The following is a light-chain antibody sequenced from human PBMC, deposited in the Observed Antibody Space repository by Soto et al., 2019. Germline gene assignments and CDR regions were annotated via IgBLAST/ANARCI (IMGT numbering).Light chain of an antibody. CDR2: RAS. V-gene: IGKV3-20*01. Sequence: EIVLTQSPGTLSLSPGERATFPCRASQSFSSDYLAWYQQKPGQTPKVLIYRASSRATGIPDRFSGSGSGTDFTLTISRLEPEDFAVYYCQQYGSSPLTFGGGTKVEIK. CDR1: QSFSSDY. CDR3: QQYGSSPLT. J-gene: IGKJ4*01.